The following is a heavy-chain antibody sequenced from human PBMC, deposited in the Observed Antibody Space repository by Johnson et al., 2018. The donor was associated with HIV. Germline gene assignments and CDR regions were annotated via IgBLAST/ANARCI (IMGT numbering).Heavy chain of an antibody. CDR3: AKGWIVGATKGEVDAFDI. Sequence: MLLVESGGGLVQPGGSLRLSCAASGFTFSSYAMHWVRQAPGKGLEYVSAISSNGGSTYYANSVKGRFTISRDNAKNSLYLQMNSLRAEDTALYYCAKGWIVGATKGEVDAFDIWGQGTMVTVSS. V-gene: IGHV3-64*01. J-gene: IGHJ3*02. CDR1: GFTFSSYA. D-gene: IGHD1-26*01. CDR2: ISSNGGST.